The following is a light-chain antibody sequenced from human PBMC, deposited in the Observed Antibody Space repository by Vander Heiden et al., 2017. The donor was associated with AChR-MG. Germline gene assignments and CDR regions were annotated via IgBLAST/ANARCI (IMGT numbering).Light chain of an antibody. CDR1: QTVSSRF. CDR2: GAV. J-gene: IGKJ1*01. CDR3: QQDGATPET. Sequence: IVLTQSPGTLSLAPGERGTLSCRASQTVSSRFLAWYQQRPGQAPRLLIHGAVTRATGVPDRFNGSGSGTDFTLTIDGLEPEESAVYYCQQDGATPETFGQGTKVEFK. V-gene: IGKV3-20*01.